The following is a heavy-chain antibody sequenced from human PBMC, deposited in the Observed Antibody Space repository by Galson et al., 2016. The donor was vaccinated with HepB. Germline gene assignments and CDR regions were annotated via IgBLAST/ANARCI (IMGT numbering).Heavy chain of an antibody. CDR1: GFSLSTSGMR. V-gene: IGHV2-70*04. CDR3: ARTVEDLVFDY. Sequence: PALVKPTQTLTLTCTFSGFSLSTSGMRVSWIRQPPGKALEWLARIDWDDDKFYSTSLKTRLTISKDTSNNQVVLTLTKMDPVDTATYYCARTVEDLVFDYWGQGTLVTVSS. J-gene: IGHJ4*02. D-gene: IGHD3-16*02. CDR2: IDWDDDK.